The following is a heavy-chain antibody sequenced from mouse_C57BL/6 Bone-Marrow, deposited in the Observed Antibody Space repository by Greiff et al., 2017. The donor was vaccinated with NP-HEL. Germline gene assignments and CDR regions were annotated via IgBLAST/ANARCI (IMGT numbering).Heavy chain of an antibody. D-gene: IGHD1-1*01. CDR3: ARWFNYYGSSYVGYWYFDV. CDR1: GYPFTGYW. V-gene: IGHV1-9*01. Sequence: LVESGAELMKPGASVKLSCKATGYPFTGYWIEWVKQRPGHGLEWIGEILPGSGSTNYNEKFKGKATFTADTSSNTAYMQLSSLTTEDSAIYYCARWFNYYGSSYVGYWYFDVWGTGTTVTVSS. J-gene: IGHJ1*03. CDR2: ILPGSGST.